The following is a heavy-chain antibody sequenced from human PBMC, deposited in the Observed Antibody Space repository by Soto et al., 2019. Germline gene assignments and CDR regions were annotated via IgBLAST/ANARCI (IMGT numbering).Heavy chain of an antibody. CDR1: GGSISSGGYY. Sequence: PSETLSLTCTVSGGSISSGGYYWSWIRQHPGKGLEWIGYIYYSGSTYYNPSLKSRVTISVDTSENQFSLKLSSVTAADTAVYYCARLRVDTAMVFEYWGQGTLVTVSS. CDR2: IYYSGST. CDR3: ARLRVDTAMVFEY. D-gene: IGHD5-18*01. V-gene: IGHV4-31*03. J-gene: IGHJ4*02.